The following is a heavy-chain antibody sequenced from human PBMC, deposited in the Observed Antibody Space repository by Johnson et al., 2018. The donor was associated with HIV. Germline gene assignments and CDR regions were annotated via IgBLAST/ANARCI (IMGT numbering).Heavy chain of an antibody. CDR1: GFTFSDYY. Sequence: QVQLVESGGGLVKPGGSLRLSCAASGFTFSDYYVSWVRQAPEKGLEWVSYISNSGTTIYYAASVKGRFTISRDNAKKSLYLQMNSLRVEDTAVYYCARKGSKGFGGIDAFDIWGQGTMVTVSS. CDR2: ISNSGTTI. J-gene: IGHJ3*02. V-gene: IGHV3-11*04. CDR3: ARKGSKGFGGIDAFDI. D-gene: IGHD2-2*01.